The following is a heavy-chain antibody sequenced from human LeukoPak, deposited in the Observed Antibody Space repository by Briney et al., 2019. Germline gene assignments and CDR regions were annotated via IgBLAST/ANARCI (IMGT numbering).Heavy chain of an antibody. Sequence: SVKVSCKASGSTVSSYTISWVRQAPGQGLEWMGRVIPILGIANYAQKFQGRVTITADKSTSTAYMELSSLRSEDTAVYYCARDCSGGSCYYFDYWGQGTLVTVSS. CDR3: ARDCSGGSCYYFDY. J-gene: IGHJ4*02. CDR2: VIPILGIA. CDR1: GSTVSSYT. D-gene: IGHD2-15*01. V-gene: IGHV1-69*04.